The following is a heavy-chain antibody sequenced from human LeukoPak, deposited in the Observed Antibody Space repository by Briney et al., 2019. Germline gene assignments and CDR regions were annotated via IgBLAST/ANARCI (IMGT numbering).Heavy chain of an antibody. CDR2: ITPNSGGT. D-gene: IGHD3-22*01. V-gene: IGHV1-2*02. J-gene: IGHJ1*01. CDR3: ARDGVVYFDSSGYYYFQH. CDR1: GYTFTGYY. Sequence: ASVKVSCKASGYTFTGYYMHSVRQAPGHGLEWMGWITPNSGGTNYAQKFQGRVTMTRDTSVSTAYMELSRLRSADTAVYYCARDGVVYFDSSGYYYFQHWGQGTLVTVSS.